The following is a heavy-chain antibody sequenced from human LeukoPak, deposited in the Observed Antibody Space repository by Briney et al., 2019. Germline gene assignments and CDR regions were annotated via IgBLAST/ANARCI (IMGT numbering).Heavy chain of an antibody. D-gene: IGHD3-3*01. Sequence: PGTSLXLSXAASGFIFSSHGXXXXXQAXGKGXXXVAXXSXDGXXXYXXDSVXGRXXXXXDXSRNTLYLQMNSLRTDDTAVYYCARDIGGYYSFDYWGQGTLVTVSS. J-gene: IGHJ4*02. CDR1: GFIFSSHG. V-gene: IGHV3-30*19. CDR3: ARDIGGYYSFDY. CDR2: XSXDGXXX.